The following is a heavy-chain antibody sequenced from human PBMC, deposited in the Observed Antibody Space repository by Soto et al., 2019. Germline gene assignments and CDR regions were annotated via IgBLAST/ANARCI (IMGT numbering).Heavy chain of an antibody. Sequence: SQTLSLTCAISGDSVASNSAAWNWIRRSPSRVLEWLGRTYYRSKWYTDYAESVESRITINPDTSKNQVSLQLKSVTPEDTAVYYCTTGATSGRYVNYYYGMDVWGQGNTVTVSS. CDR1: GDSVASNSAA. D-gene: IGHD3-3*01. J-gene: IGHJ6*02. CDR3: TTGATSGRYVNYYYGMDV. V-gene: IGHV6-1*01. CDR2: TYYRSKWYT.